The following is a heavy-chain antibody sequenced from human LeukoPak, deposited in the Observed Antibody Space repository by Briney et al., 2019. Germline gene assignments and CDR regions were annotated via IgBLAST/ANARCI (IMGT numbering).Heavy chain of an antibody. D-gene: IGHD6-13*01. CDR3: ARDRGWESSSNWYFDY. CDR1: GFTFSSYA. CDR2: ISYDGIYK. Sequence: GGSLRLSCAASGFTFSSYAMHWVRQAPGKGLEWVSIISYDGIYKYYGDSVKGRLTISRDNSKNTLYLQMNSLRAEDTAVYYCARDRGWESSSNWYFDYWGQGTLVTVSS. V-gene: IGHV3-30-3*01. J-gene: IGHJ4*02.